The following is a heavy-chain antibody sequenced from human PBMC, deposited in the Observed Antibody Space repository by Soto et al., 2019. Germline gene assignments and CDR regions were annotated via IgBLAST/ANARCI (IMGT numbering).Heavy chain of an antibody. Sequence: ASVKVSCKGSGNTFTYVYLHWVRQAPGQALEWMGWITPFNGTNYAPNFQGRVTLTRDTSISTAYMELNKLRPDDTAVYYCARDAYGGNPGTFWGQGTLVTVSS. D-gene: IGHD2-21*01. CDR1: GNTFTYVY. CDR3: ARDAYGGNPGTF. J-gene: IGHJ4*02. V-gene: IGHV1-2*02. CDR2: ITPFNGT.